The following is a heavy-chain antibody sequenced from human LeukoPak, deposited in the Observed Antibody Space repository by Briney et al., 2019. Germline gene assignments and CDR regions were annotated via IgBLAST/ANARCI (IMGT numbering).Heavy chain of an antibody. CDR1: RFTFSDYY. CDR2: ISSSGSTI. CDR3: ARSATGTRYFQN. V-gene: IGHV3-11*01. Sequence: KPGGSLRLSCAASRFTFSDYYMSWIRQAPGKGLEWVSYISSSGSTIYYADSVKGRFTISRDNAKNSLYLQMNSPRAEDTAVYYCARSATGTRYFQNWGQGTLVTVSS. D-gene: IGHD1-7*01. J-gene: IGHJ1*01.